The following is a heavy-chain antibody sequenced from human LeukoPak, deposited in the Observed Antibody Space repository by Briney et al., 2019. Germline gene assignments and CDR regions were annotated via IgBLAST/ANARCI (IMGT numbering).Heavy chain of an antibody. CDR3: ARDNRYYDILTGPVDY. V-gene: IGHV3-30*04. J-gene: IGHJ4*02. Sequence: PGRSLRLSCAASGFTFSSYAMHWVRQAPGKGLEWVAVISYDGSNKYYADSVKGRFTISRDNSKNTLYLQMNSLRAEDTAVYYCARDNRYYDILTGPVDYWGQGTLVTASS. D-gene: IGHD3-9*01. CDR1: GFTFSSYA. CDR2: ISYDGSNK.